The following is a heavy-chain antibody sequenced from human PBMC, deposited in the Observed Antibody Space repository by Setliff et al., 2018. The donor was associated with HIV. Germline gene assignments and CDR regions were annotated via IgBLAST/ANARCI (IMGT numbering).Heavy chain of an antibody. Sequence: GSLRLSCAASGFTFSSYSMNWVRQAPGKGLEWVSSISSSSSYIYYADSVKGRFTISRDNAKNSLYLQMNSLRAEDTAVYYCASLTIVVVTAEHQIDAFDIWGQGTMVTVSS. CDR2: ISSSSSYI. CDR1: GFTFSSYS. D-gene: IGHD2-21*02. CDR3: ASLTIVVVTAEHQIDAFDI. V-gene: IGHV3-21*01. J-gene: IGHJ3*02.